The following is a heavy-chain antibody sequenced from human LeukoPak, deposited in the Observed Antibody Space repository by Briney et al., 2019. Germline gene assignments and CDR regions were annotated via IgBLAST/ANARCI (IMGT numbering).Heavy chain of an antibody. Sequence: SQTLSLTCAISGDSASSNSAAWNWIRQSPSRGLEWLGRTYYRSKWYNDYAVSVKSRITINPDTSKNQFSLQLNSVTPEDTAVYYCARDFYDSSGYPYYFDYWGQGTLVTVSS. J-gene: IGHJ4*02. D-gene: IGHD3-22*01. CDR1: GDSASSNSAA. CDR2: TYYRSKWYN. V-gene: IGHV6-1*01. CDR3: ARDFYDSSGYPYYFDY.